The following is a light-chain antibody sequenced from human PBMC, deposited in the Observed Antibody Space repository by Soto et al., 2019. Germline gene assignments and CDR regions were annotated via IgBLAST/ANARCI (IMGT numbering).Light chain of an antibody. J-gene: IGKJ2*01. V-gene: IGKV1-8*01. Sequence: AIRMTQSPSSLPASTGDRVTITCRASQGISSYLAWYQQKPGKAPKLLIYAASTLQSGVPSRFSGSGSGTDFTLTFSCLQSEDFATYYCQQYYSYPYTFGQGTRLEIK. CDR3: QQYYSYPYT. CDR2: AAS. CDR1: QGISSY.